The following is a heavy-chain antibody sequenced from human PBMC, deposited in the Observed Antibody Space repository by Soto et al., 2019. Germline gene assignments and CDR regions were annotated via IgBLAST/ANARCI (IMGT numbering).Heavy chain of an antibody. V-gene: IGHV3-11*01. D-gene: IGHD6-13*01. J-gene: IGHJ4*02. CDR3: ARDRYSSSWNEGVFDY. CDR1: GFTFSDYY. Sequence: PXGALRLSCSAAGFTFSDYYMSWIRQAPGKGLDWVSYISSSGSTIYYADSVKGRFTISRDNAKNSLYLQMNSLRAEDTAVYYCARDRYSSSWNEGVFDYWGQGPLVTVSS. CDR2: ISSSGSTI.